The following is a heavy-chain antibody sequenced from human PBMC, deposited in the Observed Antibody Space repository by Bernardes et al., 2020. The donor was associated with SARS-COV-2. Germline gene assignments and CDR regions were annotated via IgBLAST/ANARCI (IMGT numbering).Heavy chain of an antibody. CDR1: GGSFNAYY. V-gene: IGHV4-34*01. D-gene: IGHD6-6*01. CDR3: ARVVSISARRGRWFDP. J-gene: IGHJ5*02. Sequence: SETLSLTCVVSGGSFNAYYWTWIREPPGKGLEWIGEINHNGSPNYNPSLSSRATISIDTSKNQFSLKLSSMTAADTAVYYCARVVSISARRGRWFDPWGQGTLVTVSS. CDR2: INHNGSP.